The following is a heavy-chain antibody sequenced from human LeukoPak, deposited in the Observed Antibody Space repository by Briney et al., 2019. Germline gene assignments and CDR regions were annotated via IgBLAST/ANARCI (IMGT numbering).Heavy chain of an antibody. Sequence: PGGSLRLSCAASGFTFSSYSMNWVRQAPGKGLEWVSYISSSCSTIYYADSVKGRFTISRDNAKNSLYLQMNSLRAEDTAVYYCANDVDTAMVHDYWGQGTLVTVSS. CDR1: GFTFSSYS. CDR2: ISSSCSTI. D-gene: IGHD5-18*01. J-gene: IGHJ4*02. CDR3: ANDVDTAMVHDY. V-gene: IGHV3-48*01.